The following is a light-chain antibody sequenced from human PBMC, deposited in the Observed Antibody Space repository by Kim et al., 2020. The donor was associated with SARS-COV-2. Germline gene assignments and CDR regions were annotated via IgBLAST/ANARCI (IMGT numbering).Light chain of an antibody. Sequence: SYELTQPPSVSVAPGKTATITCGGNNIGIKSVQWYQQKPGQAPVLVIYDDRDRPSGIPERFSGSNSGNTATLTISRVEAGDEADYFCQVWDTPSDHYVFATGTKVTVL. CDR2: DDR. CDR3: QVWDTPSDHYV. J-gene: IGLJ1*01. V-gene: IGLV3-21*04. CDR1: NIGIKS.